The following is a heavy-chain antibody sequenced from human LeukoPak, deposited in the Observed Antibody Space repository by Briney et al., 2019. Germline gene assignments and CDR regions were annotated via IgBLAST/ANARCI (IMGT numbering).Heavy chain of an antibody. V-gene: IGHV3-48*02. D-gene: IGHD2-15*01. Sequence: GGSLRLSCAASGFTFSSYSMNWVRQAPGKGLEWVSYISSSSTIYYADSVKGRFTISRDNAKNSLYLQMNSLRDEDTAVYYCARDPPYCSGGSCYRGNYWGQGTLVTVSS. CDR1: GFTFSSYS. J-gene: IGHJ4*02. CDR2: ISSSSTI. CDR3: ARDPPYCSGGSCYRGNY.